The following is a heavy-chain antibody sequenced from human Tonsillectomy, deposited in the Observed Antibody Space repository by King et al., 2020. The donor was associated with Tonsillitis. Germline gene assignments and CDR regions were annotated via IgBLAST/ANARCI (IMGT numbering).Heavy chain of an antibody. D-gene: IGHD5-18*01. CDR3: AGESVDTLMANYYNYGLDV. CDR2: IIPIFGTA. Sequence: VQLVESGAEVKKPGSSVKVSCKAAGGTFSSYAISWVRQAPGQGLEWMGGIIPIFGTANSAQKFQGRVTITADESTSTAYMELSSLRSEDTAVYFCAGESVDTLMANYYNYGLDVWGQGTTVTVSS. CDR1: GGTFSSYA. J-gene: IGHJ6*02. V-gene: IGHV1-69*01.